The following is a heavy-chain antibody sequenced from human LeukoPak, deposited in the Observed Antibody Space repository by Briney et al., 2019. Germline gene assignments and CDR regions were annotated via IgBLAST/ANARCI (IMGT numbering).Heavy chain of an antibody. CDR3: ARGDIVIIPAAISADY. Sequence: PGRSLRLSCAASGFTFSNYAMHWVRQAPGKGLEWVAIISYDGSNKYYADSVKGRFTISRDNSKDTLYLQMNSLRTEDTAVYYCARGDIVIIPAAISADYWGQGTLVTISS. CDR1: GFTFSNYA. J-gene: IGHJ4*02. D-gene: IGHD2-2*02. V-gene: IGHV3-30-3*01. CDR2: ISYDGSNK.